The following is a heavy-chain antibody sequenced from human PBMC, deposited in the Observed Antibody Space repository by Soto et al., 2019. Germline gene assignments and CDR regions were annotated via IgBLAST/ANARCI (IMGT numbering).Heavy chain of an antibody. CDR2: IHHSGSP. Sequence: QVQLQESGPGLVRPSETLSLTCTVSGVSLTTTSWWTWVRQPPGKGLEWIGEIHHSGSPNYSPSLKTRVIISIDKSKDQFSLRLTSVTAADTAIYYCARVTFGGGIIPFDLWGQGTLVTVSS. J-gene: IGHJ4*02. CDR3: ARVTFGGGIIPFDL. V-gene: IGHV4-4*02. D-gene: IGHD3-16*01. CDR1: GVSLTTTSW.